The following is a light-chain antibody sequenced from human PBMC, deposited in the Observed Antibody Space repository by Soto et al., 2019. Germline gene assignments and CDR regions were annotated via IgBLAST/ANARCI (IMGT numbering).Light chain of an antibody. V-gene: IGKV1-9*01. Sequence: DIQLTQSPSFLSASVGDRVTITCRASQGISSYLAWYQQKPGKAPKLLIYTASTLQSGVPSRFRGSGSGTELTLTISIRQPEDFSNYYWQHLNSYPPTFGPGTKVDIK. CDR2: TAS. CDR3: QHLNSYPPT. J-gene: IGKJ3*01. CDR1: QGISSY.